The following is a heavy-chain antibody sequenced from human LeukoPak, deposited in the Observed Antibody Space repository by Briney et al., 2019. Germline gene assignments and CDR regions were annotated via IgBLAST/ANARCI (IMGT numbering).Heavy chain of an antibody. CDR2: ISAYNGNT. D-gene: IGHD3-3*01. V-gene: IGHV1-18*01. Sequence: ASVEVSCKASGYTFTSYGISWVRQAPGQGLEWMGWISAYNGNTNYAQKLQGRVTMTTDTSTSTAYMELRSLRSDDTAVYYCARMASFLEWLLPSYYFDYWGQGTLVTVSS. CDR3: ARMASFLEWLLPSYYFDY. CDR1: GYTFTSYG. J-gene: IGHJ4*02.